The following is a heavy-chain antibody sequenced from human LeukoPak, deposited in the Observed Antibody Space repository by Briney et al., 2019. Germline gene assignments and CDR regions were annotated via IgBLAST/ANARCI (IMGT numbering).Heavy chain of an antibody. D-gene: IGHD3-10*01. CDR3: ARDWDYYGSGSYLAY. J-gene: IGHJ4*02. CDR1: GFTFSSYA. Sequence: PGGSLRLSCAASGFTFSSYAMSWVRQAPGKGLEWVSYISSSGSTIYYADSVKGRFTISRDNAKNSLYLQMNSLRAEDTAVYYCARDWDYYGSGSYLAYWGQGTLVTVSS. V-gene: IGHV3-48*04. CDR2: ISSSGSTI.